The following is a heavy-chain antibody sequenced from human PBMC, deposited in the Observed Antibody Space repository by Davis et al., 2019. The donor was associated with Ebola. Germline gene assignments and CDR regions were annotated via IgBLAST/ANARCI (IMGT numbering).Heavy chain of an antibody. CDR2: INAGNGNT. Sequence: AASVKVSCKASGYSFTPYTIHWVRQAPGQRLEWMGWINAGNGNTKYSQKFQGRVTITRDTSANTAYVELSSLRSEDTAVYYCAREGTGDGFIYYYGMDVWGQGTTVTVSS. CDR1: GYSFTPYT. J-gene: IGHJ6*02. D-gene: IGHD1-1*01. V-gene: IGHV1-3*01. CDR3: AREGTGDGFIYYYGMDV.